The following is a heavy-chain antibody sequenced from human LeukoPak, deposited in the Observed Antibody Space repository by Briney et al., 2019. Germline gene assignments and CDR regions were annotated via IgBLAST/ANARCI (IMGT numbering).Heavy chain of an antibody. D-gene: IGHD2-21*02. J-gene: IGHJ1*01. CDR2: MYPNSGNT. Sequence: GASVKVSCKASGYTFTSYDINWVRQVPGHGLEWLGWMYPNSGNTGYAQKFQGRVAMTRDSSIGTAYLELSSLSSDDTAVYYCVRGDNVVSTAMLLLRYWGQGTLVAVSS. CDR3: VRGDNVVSTAMLLLRY. V-gene: IGHV1-8*01. CDR1: GYTFTSYD.